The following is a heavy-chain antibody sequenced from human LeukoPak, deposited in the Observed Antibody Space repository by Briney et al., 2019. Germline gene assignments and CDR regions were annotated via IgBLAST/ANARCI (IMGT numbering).Heavy chain of an antibody. Sequence: GRSLRLSCAASGFTFSTFNMHWVRQAPGKGLEWVAVFSSDGRSTFYAENVQGRFTLSRDNSKNTLSLQTNSLRVEDTAVYYCAKSYYYHSGSFDYWGQGTLVTVSS. CDR2: FSSDGRST. J-gene: IGHJ4*02. V-gene: IGHV3-30*18. CDR1: GFTFSTFN. CDR3: AKSYYYHSGSFDY. D-gene: IGHD3-10*01.